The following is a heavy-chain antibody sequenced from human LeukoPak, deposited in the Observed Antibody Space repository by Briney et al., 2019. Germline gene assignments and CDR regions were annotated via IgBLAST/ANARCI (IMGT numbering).Heavy chain of an antibody. CDR2: INSDGSYA. J-gene: IGHJ4*02. CDR3: ARGTLTYYYDTSGYLELDY. V-gene: IGHV3-74*01. D-gene: IGHD3-22*01. Sequence: GGSLRLSCAASEFTFSKYWMHWVRQAPGKGLVWVSRINSDGSYASYAETVKGRFTISRDNAKNTVYLQMNSLRAEDTAVYYCARGTLTYYYDTSGYLELDYWGQGTLVTVSS. CDR1: EFTFSKYW.